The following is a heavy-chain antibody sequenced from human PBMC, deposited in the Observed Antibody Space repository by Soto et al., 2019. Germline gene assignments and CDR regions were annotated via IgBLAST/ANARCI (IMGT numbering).Heavy chain of an antibody. D-gene: IGHD6-6*01. J-gene: IGHJ4*02. CDR3: ARHVGPQLVFPFDY. V-gene: IGHV4-39*01. Sequence: QLQLQESDPGLVKPSETLSLTCTVSGVSISSSSYYWGWIRQPPGKGLEWIGSIYYSGSTYYNPSLKSRVTISVDTSKNQSSLKLSSVTAADTAVYYCARHVGPQLVFPFDYWGQGTLVTVSS. CDR2: IYYSGST. CDR1: GVSISSSSYY.